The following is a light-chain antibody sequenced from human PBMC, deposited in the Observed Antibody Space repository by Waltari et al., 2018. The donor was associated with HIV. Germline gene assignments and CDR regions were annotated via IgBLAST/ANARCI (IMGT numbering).Light chain of an antibody. V-gene: IGLV1-51*01. Sequence: QSVLTQPPSVSAAPGQKVNISCPGSGSNIANNFVSWYQQLPGTAPKLLIFDNTTRPSGIPDRCSGSRSGTAATLGITGLQTGDEADYYCGTWDSRLTTVVFGGGTKLTVL. CDR2: DNT. CDR3: GTWDSRLTTVV. CDR1: GSNIANNF. J-gene: IGLJ2*01.